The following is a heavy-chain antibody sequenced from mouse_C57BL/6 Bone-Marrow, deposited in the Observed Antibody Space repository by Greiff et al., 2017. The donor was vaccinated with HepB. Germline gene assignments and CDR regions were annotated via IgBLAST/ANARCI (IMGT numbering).Heavy chain of an antibody. CDR1: GYTFTSYG. D-gene: IGHD1-1*01. J-gene: IGHJ1*03. Sequence: VQLQQPGAELVKPGASVKLSCKASGYTFTSYGMHWVKQRPGQGLEWIGMSSPNSGSTNYTEKFKRKATLTVDKSSSTAYMQLSSLTSEDSAVYYCARESLLLRSPYFDVWGTGTTVTVSS. CDR2: SSPNSGST. CDR3: ARESLLLRSPYFDV. V-gene: IGHV1-64*01.